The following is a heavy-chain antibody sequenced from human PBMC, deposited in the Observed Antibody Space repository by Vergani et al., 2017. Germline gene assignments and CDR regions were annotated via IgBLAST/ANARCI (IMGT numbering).Heavy chain of an antibody. CDR2: IKQDGSEK. J-gene: IGHJ5*02. Sequence: EVQLVESGGGLVQPGGSLRLSCAASGFTFSSYWMSWVRQAPGKGLEWMANIKQDGSEKYYVDSVKGRFTISRDNAKNSLYLQMNSLRAEDTAVYYCARDLRYCSGGSCYYNWFDPWGQGTLVTVSS. D-gene: IGHD2-15*01. CDR1: GFTFSSYW. CDR3: ARDLRYCSGGSCYYNWFDP. V-gene: IGHV3-7*01.